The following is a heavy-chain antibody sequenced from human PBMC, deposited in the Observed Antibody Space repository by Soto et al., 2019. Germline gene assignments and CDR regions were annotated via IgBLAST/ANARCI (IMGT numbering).Heavy chain of an antibody. V-gene: IGHV1-69*01. Sequence: QVQLVQSGAELKKPGSSVKVSCKASGGTFSSYAISWVRQAPGQGLEWMGGIIPIFGTANYAQKFQGRVTITADESTSTAYMELSSLRSEDTAVYYCARDPSPPLSVYSSSWDDAFDIWGQGTMVTVSS. CDR1: GGTFSSYA. CDR2: IIPIFGTA. D-gene: IGHD6-13*01. J-gene: IGHJ3*02. CDR3: ARDPSPPLSVYSSSWDDAFDI.